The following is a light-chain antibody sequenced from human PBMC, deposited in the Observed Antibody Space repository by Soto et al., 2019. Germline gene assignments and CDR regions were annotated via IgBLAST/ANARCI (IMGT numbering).Light chain of an antibody. J-gene: IGLJ1*01. CDR2: DVS. V-gene: IGLV2-14*01. CDR3: SSYTSSSTYV. Sequence: QSVLTQPASASGSPGQSIALSRTGTSSVVGGYDYVSWYQQHPGKAPKVMIYDVSNRPSGISNRFSGSKSGNTASLTISGLQAEDEADYYCSSYTSSSTYVFGTGTKVTVL. CDR1: SSVVGGYDY.